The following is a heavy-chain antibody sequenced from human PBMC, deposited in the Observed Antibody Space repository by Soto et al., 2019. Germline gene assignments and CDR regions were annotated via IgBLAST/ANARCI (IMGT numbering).Heavy chain of an antibody. J-gene: IGHJ4*02. V-gene: IGHV3-7*01. CDR2: IKQDGSEK. Sequence: GGSLRLSCAASGFTFSNYWMSWVRQAPGKGLEWVANIKQDGSEKYYVDSVKGRFTISRDNAKNSLYLQMNSLRGEDTDVYYCARAMNGGFDYWGQGTVVTVSS. CDR1: GFTFSNYW. D-gene: IGHD3-16*01. CDR3: ARAMNGGFDY.